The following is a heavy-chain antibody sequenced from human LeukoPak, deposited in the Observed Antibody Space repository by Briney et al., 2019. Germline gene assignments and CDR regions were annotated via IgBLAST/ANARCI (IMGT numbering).Heavy chain of an antibody. CDR3: ARPLYYYDSSGYHDAEYFQH. V-gene: IGHV3-48*01. CDR1: GFTFSSYS. CDR2: ISSSSSTI. D-gene: IGHD3-22*01. J-gene: IGHJ1*01. Sequence: HPGGSLRLSCAASGFTFSSYSMNWVRQAPGKGLEWVSYISSSSSTIYYADSVKGRFTISRDNAKNSLYLQMNSLRAEDTAVYYCARPLYYYDSSGYHDAEYFQHWGQGTLVTVSS.